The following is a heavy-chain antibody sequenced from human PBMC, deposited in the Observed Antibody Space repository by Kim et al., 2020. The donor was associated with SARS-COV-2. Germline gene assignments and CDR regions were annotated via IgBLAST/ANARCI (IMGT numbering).Heavy chain of an antibody. CDR3: ASVLINIGWFFQTDTSFDY. CDR2: ISSSGSTI. D-gene: IGHD6-19*01. Sequence: GGSLRLSCAASGFTFSSYEMNWVRQAPGKGLEWVSYISSSGSTIYYADSVKGRFTISRDNAKNSLYLQMSSLIAEDTAVYYCASVLINIGWFFQTDTSFDYWGHGTPVT. J-gene: IGHJ4*01. V-gene: IGHV3-48*03. CDR1: GFTFSSYE.